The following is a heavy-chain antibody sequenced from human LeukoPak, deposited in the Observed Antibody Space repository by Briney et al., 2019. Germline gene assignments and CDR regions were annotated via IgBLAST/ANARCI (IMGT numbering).Heavy chain of an antibody. V-gene: IGHV1-24*01. CDR3: ATGAEYYYDSSGYHGHFQH. J-gene: IGHJ1*01. Sequence: ASVKVSCKVSGYTLTELSMHWVRQAPGKGLEWMGGFDPEDGKTIYAQKFQGRVTMTEDTSTDTAYMELSSLRSEDTAVYYCATGAEYYYDSSGYHGHFQHWGQGTLVTVSS. CDR1: GYTLTELS. CDR2: FDPEDGKT. D-gene: IGHD3-22*01.